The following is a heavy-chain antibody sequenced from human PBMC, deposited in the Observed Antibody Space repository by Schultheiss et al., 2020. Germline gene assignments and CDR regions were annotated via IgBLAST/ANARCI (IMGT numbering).Heavy chain of an antibody. J-gene: IGHJ6*04. D-gene: IGHD1-20*01. CDR1: GFTFSSYG. CDR2: IWYDGSNK. V-gene: IGHV3-33*01. CDR3: ASGYNWNPRYGGGMDV. Sequence: GGSLRLSCAASGFTFSSYGMHWVRQAPGKGLEWVAVIWYDGSNKYYADSVKGRFTISRDNSKNTLYLQMNSLRAEDTAVYYCASGYNWNPRYGGGMDVWGKGTTVTGSS.